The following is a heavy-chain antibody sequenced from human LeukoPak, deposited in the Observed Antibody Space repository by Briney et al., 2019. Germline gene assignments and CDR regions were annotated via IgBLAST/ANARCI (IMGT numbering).Heavy chain of an antibody. J-gene: IGHJ3*02. D-gene: IGHD3-22*01. Sequence: SETLSLTCAVYGGSFSGYYWSWIRQPPGTGLEWIGEINHSGSTNYNPSLKSRVTISVDTSKNQFSLKLSSVTAADTAVYYCARGPIVVVINDAFDIWGQGTMVTVSS. V-gene: IGHV4-34*01. CDR2: INHSGST. CDR3: ARGPIVVVINDAFDI. CDR1: GGSFSGYY.